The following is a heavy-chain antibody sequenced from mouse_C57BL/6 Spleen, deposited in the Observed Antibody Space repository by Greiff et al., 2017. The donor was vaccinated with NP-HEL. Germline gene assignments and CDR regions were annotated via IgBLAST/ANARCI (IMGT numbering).Heavy chain of an antibody. CDR2: IDPETGGT. Sequence: QVQLQQSGAELVRPGASVTLSCKASGYTFTDYEMHWLKQTPVHGLEWIGAIDPETGGTAYNQKFKGKAILTADKSSSTAYMELRSLTSEDSAVYYCTRGDSSGYFDYWGQGTTLTVSS. CDR3: TRGDSSGYFDY. CDR1: GYTFTDYE. V-gene: IGHV1-15*01. D-gene: IGHD3-2*02. J-gene: IGHJ2*01.